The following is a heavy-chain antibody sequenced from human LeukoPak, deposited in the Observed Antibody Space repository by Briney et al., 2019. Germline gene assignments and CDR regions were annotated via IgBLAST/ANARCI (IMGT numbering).Heavy chain of an antibody. CDR1: GGSISSAS. J-gene: IGHJ2*01. CDR2: IDTSGGT. V-gene: IGHV4-4*07. Sequence: SAPPSPTSTVSGGSISSASWNSIRQPAGEGLEWIGRIDTSGGTNYNPSLKSRVTLSVDTSKNQFSLKLSSVTAADTAVYYCAREPKFYDVLIGYYYYCDLWGRGTLVTVSS. CDR3: AREPKFYDVLIGYYYYCDL. D-gene: IGHD3-9*01.